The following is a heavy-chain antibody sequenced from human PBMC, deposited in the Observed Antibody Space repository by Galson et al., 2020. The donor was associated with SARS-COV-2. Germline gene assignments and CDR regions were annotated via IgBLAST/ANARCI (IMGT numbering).Heavy chain of an antibody. CDR1: GGSFSGHY. D-gene: IGHD6-13*01. CDR2: INHSGST. J-gene: IGHJ6*03. V-gene: IGHV4-34*01. Sequence: SETLSLTCDVYGGSFSGHYWSWIRQPPGKGLEWIGEINHSGSTNFNPSLKSRVTIAVDTSKNQFSLTLTSVTAADTAVYYCARACRDDSSWYTGYYYYYMDVWGKGTPVTVSS. CDR3: ARACRDDSSWYTGYYYYYMDV.